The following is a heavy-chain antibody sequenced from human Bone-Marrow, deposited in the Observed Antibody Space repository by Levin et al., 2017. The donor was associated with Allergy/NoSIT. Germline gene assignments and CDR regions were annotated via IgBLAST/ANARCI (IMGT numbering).Heavy chain of an antibody. D-gene: IGHD6-13*01. J-gene: IGHJ3*02. CDR3: ATQAAASFFDAFDI. V-gene: IGHV1-2*02. CDR1: GYTFTGYY. CDR2: INPNSGGT. Sequence: GESLKISCKASGYTFTGYYMHWVRQAPGQGLEWMGWINPNSGGTNYAQKFQGRVTMTRDTSISTAYMELSRLRSDDTAVYYCATQAAASFFDAFDIWGQGTMVTVSS.